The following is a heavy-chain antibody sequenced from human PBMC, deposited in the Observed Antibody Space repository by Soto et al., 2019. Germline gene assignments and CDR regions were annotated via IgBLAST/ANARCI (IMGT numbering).Heavy chain of an antibody. CDR1: GFTFSDHY. CDR2: TRNKANSYTT. D-gene: IGHD1-26*01. V-gene: IGHV3-72*01. CDR3: ATVSGSGSYYFDY. Sequence: EVQLVESGGGLVQPGGSLRLSCAASGFTFSDHYMDWVRQAPGNGLEWVGRTRNKANSYTTEYAASVKGRFTISRDDSKNSLYLQMNSLKTEDTAVYYCATVSGSGSYYFDYWGQGTLVTVSS. J-gene: IGHJ4*02.